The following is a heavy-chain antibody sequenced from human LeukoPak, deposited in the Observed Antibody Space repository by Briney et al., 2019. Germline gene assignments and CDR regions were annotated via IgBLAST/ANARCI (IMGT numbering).Heavy chain of an antibody. V-gene: IGHV4-34*01. CDR3: ARGPRNRYYYGSGHHPRAFDI. Sequence: SETLSLTCAVYGGSFSGYYWSWIRQPPGKGLEWIGEINHSGSTNYNPSLKSRVTISVDTSKNQFSLKLSSVTAADTAVYYCARGPRNRYYYGSGHHPRAFDIWGQGTMATVSS. CDR1: GGSFSGYY. CDR2: INHSGST. D-gene: IGHD3-10*01. J-gene: IGHJ3*02.